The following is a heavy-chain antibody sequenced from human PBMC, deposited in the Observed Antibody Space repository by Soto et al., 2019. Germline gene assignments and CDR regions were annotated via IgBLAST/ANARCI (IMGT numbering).Heavy chain of an antibody. CDR1: GSSITNSNW. J-gene: IGHJ2*01. Sequence: QVQLQESGPGLVRPSDTLSLTCAVSGSSITNSNWWGWFRQPPGKGLEWIGYIYCTGSTYNNPSLKSLVVMSIDTCKNQFSLKLSSVTAVDTAVYYCARKYTSSSGFDFDLWGRGTLVTVSS. D-gene: IGHD6-6*01. CDR2: IYCTGST. CDR3: ARKYTSSSGFDFDL. V-gene: IGHV4-28*01.